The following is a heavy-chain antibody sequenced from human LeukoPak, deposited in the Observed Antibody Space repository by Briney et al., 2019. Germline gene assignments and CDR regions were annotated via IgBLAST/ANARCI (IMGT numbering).Heavy chain of an antibody. J-gene: IGHJ5*02. D-gene: IGHD3-10*01. V-gene: IGHV4-31*03. CDR3: ARGYNRFGDLGWFDP. CDR2: IYYSGTT. CDR1: GGSISSGGHF. Sequence: PSETLSLTCTVSGGSISSGGHFWSWIRQHPGKGLEWIGHIYYSGTTYYNPSLKSRLTISVDTSENQFSLKVNSVTAADTAVYYCARGYNRFGDLGWFDPWGQGTQVIAS.